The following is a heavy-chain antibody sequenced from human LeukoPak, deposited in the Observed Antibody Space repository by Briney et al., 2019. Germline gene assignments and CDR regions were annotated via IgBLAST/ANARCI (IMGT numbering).Heavy chain of an antibody. D-gene: IGHD4-17*01. V-gene: IGHV3-9*01. Sequence: GGSLRLSCAASGFTFDDYAMHWVWQAPGKGLEWVSGISWNSGSIGYADSVKGRFTISRDNAKNSLYLQMNSLRAEDTALYYCAKDSDYGGNSNFDYWGQGTLVTVSS. J-gene: IGHJ4*02. CDR3: AKDSDYGGNSNFDY. CDR1: GFTFDDYA. CDR2: ISWNSGSI.